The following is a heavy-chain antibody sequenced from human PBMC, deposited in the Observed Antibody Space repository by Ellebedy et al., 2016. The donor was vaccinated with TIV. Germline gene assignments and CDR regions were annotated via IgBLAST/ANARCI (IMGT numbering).Heavy chain of an antibody. CDR3: AKDQGPRHYGDYFDY. V-gene: IGHV3-30*07. J-gene: IGHJ4*02. D-gene: IGHD4/OR15-4a*01. CDR2: ISYDGTNK. CDR1: GFTFSSYA. Sequence: GESLKISCAASGFTFSSYAMHWVRQAPGKGLEWVAFISYDGTNKYYADSVKGRFTISRDNSKNTVFLQINSLRAEDTAIYYCAKDQGPRHYGDYFDYWGQGTLVTVSS.